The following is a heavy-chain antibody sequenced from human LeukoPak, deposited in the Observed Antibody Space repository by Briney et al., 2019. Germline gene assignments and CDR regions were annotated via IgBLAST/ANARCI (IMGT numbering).Heavy chain of an antibody. CDR1: GFTFSSYE. Sequence: PGGSLRLSCAASGFTFSSYEMNWVRQAPGKGLEWVSYISSSGSTIYYADSVKGRFTISRDNAKNSLYLQMNSLRAEDTAVYYCANANGDYEGGPFDIWGQGTMVTVSS. CDR3: ANANGDYEGGPFDI. CDR2: ISSSGSTI. J-gene: IGHJ3*02. D-gene: IGHD4-17*01. V-gene: IGHV3-48*03.